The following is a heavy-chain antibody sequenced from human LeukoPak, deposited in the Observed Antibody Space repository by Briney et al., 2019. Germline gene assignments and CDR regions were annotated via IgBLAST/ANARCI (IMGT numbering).Heavy chain of an antibody. V-gene: IGHV1-2*06. CDR2: INPKTGAT. CDR3: GRIWSRDGNNYFDK. J-gene: IGHJ4*02. Sequence: ASVKVSCKASGYTFTAYYMHWVRQAPGHGLEWMGRINPKTGATNYAQKFQGRVTMTRDTSINTVYMELSRLRSDDTAVFYCGRIWSRDGNNYFDKWGQGALVTVSS. CDR1: GYTFTAYY. D-gene: IGHD5-24*01.